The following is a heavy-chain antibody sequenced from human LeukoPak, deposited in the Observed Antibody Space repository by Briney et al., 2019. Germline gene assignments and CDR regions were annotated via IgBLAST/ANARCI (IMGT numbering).Heavy chain of an antibody. D-gene: IGHD2-21*02. CDR2: ISWNSGSI. Sequence: GRSLRLSCAAAGLTFDDYAMHWVRQAPGKGLEWVSGISWNSGSIGYADSVKGRFTISRDNAKNSLYLQMNSLRAEDTALYYCAKEMHIVVVTANAFDIWGQGTMVTVSS. V-gene: IGHV3-9*01. CDR1: GLTFDDYA. J-gene: IGHJ3*02. CDR3: AKEMHIVVVTANAFDI.